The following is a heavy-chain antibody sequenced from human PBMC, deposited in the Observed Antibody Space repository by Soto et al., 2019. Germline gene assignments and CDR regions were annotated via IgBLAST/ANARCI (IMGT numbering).Heavy chain of an antibody. CDR3: AIARGRSRPHESTFDI. CDR1: GFTISSYT. D-gene: IGHD6-19*01. J-gene: IGHJ3*02. CDR2: ILNDGRSE. Sequence: QVQLVESGGGVVQPGRSLRLSCGASGFTISSYTMHWVRQAPGKGLEWLAVILNDGRSEHYADSVKGRFTISRDNSKNPRDLEMNSRRAEDTAVYYCAIARGRSRPHESTFDIWGQGIMVTVSS. V-gene: IGHV3-30*01.